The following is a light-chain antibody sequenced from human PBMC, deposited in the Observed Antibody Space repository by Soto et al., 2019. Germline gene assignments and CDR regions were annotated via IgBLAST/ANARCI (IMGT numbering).Light chain of an antibody. CDR2: EVS. V-gene: IGLV2-8*01. CDR1: SSDVGGYNY. Sequence: LTQPPSASGSPGQSVTISCTGTSSDVGGYNYVSWYQQHPGKPPKLMIYEVSKRPSGVPDRFSGSKSGNTASLTVSGLQADDEADYYCTSYAGSNNLVFGTGTKVTVL. J-gene: IGLJ1*01. CDR3: TSYAGSNNLV.